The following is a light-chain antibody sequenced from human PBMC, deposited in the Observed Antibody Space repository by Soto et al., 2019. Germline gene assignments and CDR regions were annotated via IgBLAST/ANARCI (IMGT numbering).Light chain of an antibody. V-gene: IGKV1-39*01. CDR2: AAS. CDR1: QSISSY. Sequence: DIQMTQSPSSLSASVGDRVTITCRASQSISSYLNWYQQKPWKAPKLLIYAASSLQSGVPSRFSGNGSGTDFTLTISSLQPEDFATYYCQQSYRTPPDTFGQGTKLEIK. CDR3: QQSYRTPPDT. J-gene: IGKJ2*01.